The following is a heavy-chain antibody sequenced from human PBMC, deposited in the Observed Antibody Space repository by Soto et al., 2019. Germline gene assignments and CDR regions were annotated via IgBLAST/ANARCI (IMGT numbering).Heavy chain of an antibody. CDR3: ARGSVVGFDP. CDR2: INAGNGNT. D-gene: IGHD2-15*01. J-gene: IGHJ5*02. Sequence: QVQLVQSGAEVKKPGASVKVSCKASGYTFTSYAMHWVRQAPGQGLEWMGWINAGNGNTKYSQKFQGRVTITRDTSASTAYMELSSLRSEDTAVYYCARGSVVGFDPWGQGTLVTVSS. V-gene: IGHV1-3*01. CDR1: GYTFTSYA.